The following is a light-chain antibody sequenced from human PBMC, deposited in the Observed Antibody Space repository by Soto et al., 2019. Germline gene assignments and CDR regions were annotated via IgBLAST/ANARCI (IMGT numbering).Light chain of an antibody. V-gene: IGKV1-5*03. J-gene: IGKJ1*01. CDR1: QSISSW. Sequence: DIQMTQSPSTLSASVGDRVTITCRASQSISSWLAWYQQKPGKAPKLLIYKASSLESGAPSRFSGSGSGKEFTLTISSLQPDDFATDYCQQYNSYQWTLGQGAKVDIK. CDR3: QQYNSYQWT. CDR2: KAS.